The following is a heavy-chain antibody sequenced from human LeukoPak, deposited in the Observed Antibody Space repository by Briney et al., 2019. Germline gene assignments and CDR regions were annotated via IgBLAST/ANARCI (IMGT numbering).Heavy chain of an antibody. Sequence: SVKVSCKASGGTFSSYAISWVRQAPGQGLEWMGRIIPILGIANYAQKFQGRVTITADKSTSTAYMELSSLRSEDTAVYYCAREDYGDSNFDYWGQGTLVTVSS. CDR2: IIPILGIA. D-gene: IGHD4-17*01. CDR1: GGTFSSYA. CDR3: AREDYGDSNFDY. J-gene: IGHJ4*02. V-gene: IGHV1-69*04.